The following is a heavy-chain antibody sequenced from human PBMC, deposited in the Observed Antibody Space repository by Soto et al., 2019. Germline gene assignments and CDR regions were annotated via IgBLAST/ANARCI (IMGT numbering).Heavy chain of an antibody. Sequence: SVKVSCKASGGTFSSYAISWVRQAPGQGLEWMGGIIPIFGTANYAQKFQGRVTITADESTSTAYMELSSLRSEDTAVYYCARGVGYSYGSRALFYYWGQGTLVTVSS. CDR2: IIPIFGTA. J-gene: IGHJ4*02. CDR3: ARGVGYSYGSRALFYY. V-gene: IGHV1-69*13. D-gene: IGHD5-18*01. CDR1: GGTFSSYA.